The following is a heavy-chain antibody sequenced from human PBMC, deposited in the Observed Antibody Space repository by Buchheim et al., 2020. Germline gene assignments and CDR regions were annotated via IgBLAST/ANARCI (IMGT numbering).Heavy chain of an antibody. CDR3: ARHVLQRCSGGSCSYYYYGMDV. CDR1: GGSISSSSYY. V-gene: IGHV4-39*01. CDR2: IYYSGST. D-gene: IGHD2-15*01. Sequence: QLQLQESGPGLVKPSETLSLTCTVSGGSISSSSYYWGWIRQPPGKGLEWIGSIYYSGSTYYNPSLKSRVTISVDTSKNQFSLKLSSVTAADTAVYYCARHVLQRCSGGSCSYYYYGMDVWGQGTT. J-gene: IGHJ6*02.